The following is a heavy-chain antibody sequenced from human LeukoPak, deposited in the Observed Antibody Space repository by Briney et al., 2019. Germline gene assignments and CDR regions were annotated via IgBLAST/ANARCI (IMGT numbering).Heavy chain of an antibody. V-gene: IGHV3-15*01. Sequence: GGSLRLSCAASGFTFSNAWMCWVRQAPGKGLEWVGRIKSKTDGGTTDYAAPVKGRFTISRDDSKNTLYLQMNSLKTEDTAVYYCTTPLVIYGSGSYRDYWGQGTLVTVSS. CDR2: IKSKTDGGTT. D-gene: IGHD3-10*01. CDR3: TTPLVIYGSGSYRDY. J-gene: IGHJ4*02. CDR1: GFTFSNAW.